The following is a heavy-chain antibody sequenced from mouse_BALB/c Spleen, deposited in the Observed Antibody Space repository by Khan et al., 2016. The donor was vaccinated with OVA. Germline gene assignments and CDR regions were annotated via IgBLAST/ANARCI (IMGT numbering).Heavy chain of an antibody. J-gene: IGHJ3*01. V-gene: IGHV5-9*02. D-gene: IGHD2-10*01. CDR3: ARPSYYGNPWFTY. Sequence: VQLQESGGGLVKPGGSLKLSCAPSGFAFSSADMSWVRQTPEKRLEWVATISGTGIYTYYPDSLKGRFTISRDNARNTLNMQMRSLRAEDTALYSCARPSYYGNPWFTYWGQGTLVNVST. CDR2: ISGTGIYT. CDR1: GFAFSSAD.